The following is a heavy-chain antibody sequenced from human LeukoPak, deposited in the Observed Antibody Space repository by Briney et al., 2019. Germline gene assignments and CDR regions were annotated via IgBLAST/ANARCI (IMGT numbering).Heavy chain of an antibody. CDR2: IKTKADGGTT. CDR3: TTARPGYSIDF. CDR1: GFTFSSYS. J-gene: IGHJ4*02. Sequence: GGSLRLSCAASGFTFSSYSMNWVRQAPGMGLEWVGRIKTKADGGTTDYAASMKGRFSISRDDSKNTLYLQMTSLKIEDTAVYYCTTARPGYSIDFWGQGTLVAVS. D-gene: IGHD5-12*01. V-gene: IGHV3-15*01.